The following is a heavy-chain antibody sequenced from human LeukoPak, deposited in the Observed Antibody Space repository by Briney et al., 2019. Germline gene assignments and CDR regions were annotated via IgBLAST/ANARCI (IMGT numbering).Heavy chain of an antibody. D-gene: IGHD2-15*01. CDR3: ARLGWELPTYYYYGMDV. J-gene: IGHJ6*02. CDR2: IIPILGIA. Sequence: GASVKVSCKASGGTFSSYAISWVRQAPGQGLEWMGRIIPILGIANYAQKFQGRVTITADKSTSTAYMELSSLRSEDTAVYYCARLGWELPTYYYYGMDVWGQGTTVTVSS. V-gene: IGHV1-69*04. CDR1: GGTFSSYA.